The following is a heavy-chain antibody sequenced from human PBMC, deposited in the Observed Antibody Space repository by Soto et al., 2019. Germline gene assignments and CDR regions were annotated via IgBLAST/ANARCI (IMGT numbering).Heavy chain of an antibody. CDR2: FDPEDGET. CDR1: GYTLTELS. J-gene: IGHJ5*02. V-gene: IGHV1-24*01. Sequence: ASVKVSCKVSGYTLTELSMHWVRQAPGKGLEWMGGFDPEDGETIYAQKFQGRVTMTEDTSTDTAYMELSSLRSEDTAVYYCAKGPKREWLLFSWFGPWGQGTLVTVSS. CDR3: AKGPKREWLLFSWFGP. D-gene: IGHD3-3*01.